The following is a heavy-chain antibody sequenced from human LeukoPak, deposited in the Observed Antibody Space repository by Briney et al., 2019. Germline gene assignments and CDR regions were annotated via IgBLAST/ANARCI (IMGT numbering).Heavy chain of an antibody. CDR2: IYTSGST. Sequence: SETLSLTCTVSGGSISSYYWSWIRQPAGKGLEWIGRIYTSGSTNYNPSHKSRVTMSVDTSKNQFSLKLSSVTAADTAVYYCVRVREAVAAKYYYYYYMDVWGKGTTVTVSS. CDR3: VRVREAVAAKYYYYYYMDV. J-gene: IGHJ6*03. D-gene: IGHD6-19*01. CDR1: GGSISSYY. V-gene: IGHV4-4*07.